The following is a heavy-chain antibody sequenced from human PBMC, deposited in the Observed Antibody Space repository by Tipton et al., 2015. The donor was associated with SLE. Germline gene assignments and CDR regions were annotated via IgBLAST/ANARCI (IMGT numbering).Heavy chain of an antibody. V-gene: IGHV4-4*07. CDR2: IYSSGSS. Sequence: LRLSCTVSGVSISYDYWSWIRQSAGKGLEWIARIYSSGSSDYNPSLKSRLTMSIDTSKNQVSLRLHSVTAADTAVYYCARQGRNYASGSSFWGQGTMVTVSS. CDR1: GVSISYDY. D-gene: IGHD3-10*01. CDR3: ARQGRNYASGSSF. J-gene: IGHJ3*01.